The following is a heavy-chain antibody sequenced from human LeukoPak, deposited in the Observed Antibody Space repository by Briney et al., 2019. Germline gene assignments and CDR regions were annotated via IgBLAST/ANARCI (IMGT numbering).Heavy chain of an antibody. CDR2: IYYSGST. CDR3: ARGSSVTYYYDSSGYYYGGIDAFDI. Sequence: SETLSLTCTVSGGSISSYYWSWIRQPPGKGLEWIGYIYYSGSTNYNPSLKSRVTISVDTSKNQFSLKLSSVTAADTAVYYCARGSSVTYYYDSSGYYYGGIDAFDIWGQGTMVTVSS. D-gene: IGHD3-22*01. V-gene: IGHV4-59*01. CDR1: GGSISSYY. J-gene: IGHJ3*02.